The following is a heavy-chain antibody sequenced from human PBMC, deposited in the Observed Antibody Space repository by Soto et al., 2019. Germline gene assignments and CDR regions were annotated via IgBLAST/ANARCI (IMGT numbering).Heavy chain of an antibody. CDR2: VIPVLGVT. CDR1: GDTFSSYP. J-gene: IGHJ6*02. V-gene: IGHV1-69*02. Sequence: QVQLVQSGAELKKPGSSVKVSCRSGGDTFSSYPVSWVRQAPGQGLEWMGRVIPVLGVTNYARKFQGRVSITAEKSTSTAYVELRGVTSEDSGVYYCARRMYCGADCYSQYYYGMDIWGQRTTVTVSS. D-gene: IGHD2-21*02. CDR3: ARRMYCGADCYSQYYYGMDI.